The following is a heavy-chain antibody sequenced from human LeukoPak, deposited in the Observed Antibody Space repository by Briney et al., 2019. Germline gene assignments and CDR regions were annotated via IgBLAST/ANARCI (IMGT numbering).Heavy chain of an antibody. CDR3: AKGEKAARLSDY. V-gene: IGHV3-23*01. J-gene: IGHJ4*02. CDR2: ISANGGKT. Sequence: GGSLRLSCVTSGFTFSSFAMSWVRQAPGKGPEWVSSISANGGKTFYADSVRGRFTISRDNSKNTLYLQMNSLRAEDTAVYYCAKGEKAARLSDYWGQGTLVTVSS. D-gene: IGHD6-6*01. CDR1: GFTFSSFA.